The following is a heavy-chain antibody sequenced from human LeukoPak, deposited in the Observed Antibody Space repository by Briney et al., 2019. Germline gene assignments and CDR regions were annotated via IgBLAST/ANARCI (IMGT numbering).Heavy chain of an antibody. CDR1: GFTFSAYS. V-gene: IGHV3-48*02. J-gene: IGHJ4*02. CDR3: ARDPGYSRPSSYGYFDH. CDR2: ITSSSDSI. D-gene: IGHD1-26*01. Sequence: GGSLRLSCAASGFTFSAYSMIWVRQTPGKGLECLSYITSSSDSIHYADSVRGRFTVSRDNAKNSLYLQMNSLRDEDTAVYYCARDPGYSRPSSYGYFDHWGQGTLATVSS.